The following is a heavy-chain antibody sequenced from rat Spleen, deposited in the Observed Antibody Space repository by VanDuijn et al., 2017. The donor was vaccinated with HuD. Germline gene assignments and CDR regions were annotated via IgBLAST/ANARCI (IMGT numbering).Heavy chain of an antibody. V-gene: IGHV5-29*01. J-gene: IGHJ4*01. Sequence: EVQLVESGGDLVQPGRSLKLSCAASGFTFSNYGMAWVRQAPTKGLEWVAIIRYDGNNTYYGDSVKGRFTISSDNAKNTQYLQMDSLRSEATATYLCTRGVPYIYTTYFYCVMDVWGQGASVTVSS. D-gene: IGHD1-6*01. CDR2: IRYDGNNT. CDR3: TRGVPYIYTTYFYCVMDV. CDR1: GFTFSNYG.